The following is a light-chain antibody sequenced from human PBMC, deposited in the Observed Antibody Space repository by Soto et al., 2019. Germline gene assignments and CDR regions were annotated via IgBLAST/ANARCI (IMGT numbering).Light chain of an antibody. J-gene: IGKJ1*01. Sequence: DIPMTQSPSTLSASVGDRVTITCRASQSISNWLAWHQQKPGKAPKLLIYKASSLESGVPSRFSGSGSGTEFTLTISSLQPDDFATYYCHQYNSYPAFGQGTKVEVK. V-gene: IGKV1-5*03. CDR2: KAS. CDR3: HQYNSYPA. CDR1: QSISNW.